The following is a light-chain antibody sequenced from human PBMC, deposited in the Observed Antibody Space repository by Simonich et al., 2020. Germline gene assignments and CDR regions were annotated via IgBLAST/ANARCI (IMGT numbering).Light chain of an antibody. V-gene: IGLV2-14*01. CDR2: DVI. Sequence: QSALTQPASVSGSPGQSITISCTGTSSDVGGYNYVSWYQQHPGKAPKLMIYDVIKRPSGVANRCSGSKSGNTAALTISGLQAEDEADYYCSSYTSSSTWVFGGGTKLTVL. CDR1: SSDVGGYNY. CDR3: SSYTSSSTWV. J-gene: IGLJ3*02.